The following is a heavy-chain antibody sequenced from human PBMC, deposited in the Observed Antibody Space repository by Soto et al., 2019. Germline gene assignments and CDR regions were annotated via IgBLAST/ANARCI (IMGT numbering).Heavy chain of an antibody. Sequence: LRLSCAASGFTFTRYSMNWVRQAPGKGLEWVSSISSTTNYIYYGDSMKGRFTISRDNAKNSLYLEMSSLRAEDTAVYYCARESEDLTSNFDYWGQGTLVTVSS. CDR3: ARESEDLTSNFDY. J-gene: IGHJ4*02. CDR1: GFTFTRYS. V-gene: IGHV3-21*06. CDR2: ISSTTNYI.